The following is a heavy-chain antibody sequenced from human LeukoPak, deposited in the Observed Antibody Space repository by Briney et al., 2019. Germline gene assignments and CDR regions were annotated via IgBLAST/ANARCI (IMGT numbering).Heavy chain of an antibody. Sequence: SETLSLTCTVSGGSVGSYCWSWIRQPPGKGLEWIGYIYYTGGTNYNPSLKSRVTLSVDTSRNQFSLNLNSVTAADTAVYYCARHEGRSGWNGWYDHWGQGILVTVSS. CDR3: ARHEGRSGWNGWYDH. J-gene: IGHJ4*02. CDR1: GGSVGSYC. V-gene: IGHV4-59*08. CDR2: IYYTGGT. D-gene: IGHD6-19*01.